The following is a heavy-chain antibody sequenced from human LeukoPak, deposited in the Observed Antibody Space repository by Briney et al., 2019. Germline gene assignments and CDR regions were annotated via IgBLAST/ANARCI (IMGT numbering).Heavy chain of an antibody. J-gene: IGHJ4*02. Sequence: GGSLRLSCAAAGFTFSNYWVHLVRQAPGKGLVWVSRINPDGSTINYADSVKGRFTISRDNAKNTLYLQMNSLRAEDTAVYNYATAGNYRFDYWGQGTLVTVSS. CDR1: GFTFSNYW. V-gene: IGHV3-74*01. CDR2: INPDGSTI. D-gene: IGHD1-7*01. CDR3: ATAGNYRFDY.